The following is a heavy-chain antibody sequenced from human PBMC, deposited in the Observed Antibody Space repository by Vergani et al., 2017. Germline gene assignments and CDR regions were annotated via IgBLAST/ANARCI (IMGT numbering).Heavy chain of an antibody. CDR2: IIPIFGTA. CDR3: ARDLSITMVRGHARCMDV. V-gene: IGHV1-69*01. Sequence: QVQLVQSGAEVKKPGSSVKVSCKSSGVTFSSYAISWVRQAPGQGLEWMGGIIPIFGTANYAQKFQGRVTITADESTSTAYMELCSLRSEDTAVYYCARDLSITMVRGHARCMDVWGQGTTVTVSS. D-gene: IGHD3-10*01. CDR1: GVTFSSYA. J-gene: IGHJ6*02.